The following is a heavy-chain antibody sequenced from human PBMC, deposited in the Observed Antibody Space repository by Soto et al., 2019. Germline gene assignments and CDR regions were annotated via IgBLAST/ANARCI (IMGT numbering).Heavy chain of an antibody. D-gene: IGHD2-21*02. V-gene: IGHV1-69*13. CDR3: ATISYCGGDCYPKRSYYYYGMDV. Sequence: ASVKVSCKASGGTFSSYAISWVRQAPGQGLEWMGGIIPIFGTANYAQKFQGRVTITADESTSTAYMELSSLRSEDTAVYYCATISYCGGDCYPKRSYYYYGMDVWGQGTTVTVSS. CDR1: GGTFSSYA. J-gene: IGHJ6*02. CDR2: IIPIFGTA.